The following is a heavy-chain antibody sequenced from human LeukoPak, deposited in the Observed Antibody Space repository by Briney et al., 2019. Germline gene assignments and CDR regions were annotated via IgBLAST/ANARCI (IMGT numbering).Heavy chain of an antibody. CDR2: IIPIFGTA. CDR3: ARDSMGTAMETGWFDP. J-gene: IGHJ5*02. CDR1: GGTFSSYA. Sequence: VKVSCKASGGTFSSYAISWVRQAPGQGLEWMGGIIPIFGTANYAQKFQGRVTITADESTSTAYMELSSLRSEDTAVYYCARDSMGTAMETGWFDPWGQGTLVTVSS. V-gene: IGHV1-69*13. D-gene: IGHD5-18*01.